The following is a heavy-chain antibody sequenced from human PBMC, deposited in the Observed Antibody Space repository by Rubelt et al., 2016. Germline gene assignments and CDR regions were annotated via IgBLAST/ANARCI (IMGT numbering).Heavy chain of an antibody. V-gene: IGHV4-39*01. Sequence: QLQLQESDPGLVKPSETLSLTCTVSGGSISSSSYYWGWIRQPPGKGLEWIGSIYYSGSTYYNPSLKSRVTISVDTSKNQFSLKLSSVTAADTAVYYCARGRFLEWLPPDYWGQGTLVTVSS. CDR1: GGSISSSSYY. CDR3: ARGRFLEWLPPDY. D-gene: IGHD3-3*01. CDR2: IYYSGST. J-gene: IGHJ4*02.